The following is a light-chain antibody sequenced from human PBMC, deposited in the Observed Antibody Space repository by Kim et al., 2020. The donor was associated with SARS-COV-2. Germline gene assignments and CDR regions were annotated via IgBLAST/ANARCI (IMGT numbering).Light chain of an antibody. J-gene: IGKJ4*01. CDR1: QSISSY. V-gene: IGKV1-39*01. CDR3: QQSYSTPRDLT. CDR2: AAS. Sequence: DIQMTQSPSSLSASVGDRVTITCRASQSISSYLNWYQQKPGKAPKLLIYAASSLQSGVPSRFSGSGSGTDFTLTISSLQPEEFATYYCQQSYSTPRDLTFGGGTKVEIK.